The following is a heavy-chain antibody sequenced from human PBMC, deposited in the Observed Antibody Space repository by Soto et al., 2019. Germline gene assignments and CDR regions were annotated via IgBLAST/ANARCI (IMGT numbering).Heavy chain of an antibody. CDR2: IYYSGGT. V-gene: IGHV4-59*01. CDR3: ARDGYYYDSSGYQRVYYFDY. J-gene: IGHJ4*02. CDR1: GGSISIYY. D-gene: IGHD3-22*01. Sequence: SETLSLTCNVSGGSISIYYWSWIRQPPGKGLEWIGYIYYSGGTDYNPSLKSRVTISIDTSKNQFSLKLSSVTAADTAVYYCARDGYYYDSSGYQRVYYFDYWGQGTLVTVSS.